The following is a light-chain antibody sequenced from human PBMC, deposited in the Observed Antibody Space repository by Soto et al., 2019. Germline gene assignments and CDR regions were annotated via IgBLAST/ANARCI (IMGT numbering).Light chain of an antibody. CDR2: DAS. CDR3: QQYGSSPPFT. Sequence: EIVLTQSPATLSLSPGERATLSCGASQSVSSGYLAWYQQKPGLAPRLLIYDASSRATGIPDRFSGSGSGTDFTLTISRLEPEDFAVYYCQQYGSSPPFTFGPGTKVDIK. V-gene: IGKV3D-20*01. J-gene: IGKJ3*01. CDR1: QSVSSGY.